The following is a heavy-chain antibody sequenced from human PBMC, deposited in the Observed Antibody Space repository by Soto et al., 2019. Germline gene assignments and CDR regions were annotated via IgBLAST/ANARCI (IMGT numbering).Heavy chain of an antibody. J-gene: IGHJ6*02. D-gene: IGHD3-3*01. Sequence: ASVKFYCKASGYTFTSYYMHLVRQAPGQGLEWMGIINPSGGSTSYAQKFQGRVTMTRDTSTSTVYMELSSLRSEDTAVYYCAREVLRFLEWLSTYGMDVWGQGTTVTVSS. CDR1: GYTFTSYY. CDR2: INPSGGST. V-gene: IGHV1-46*01. CDR3: AREVLRFLEWLSTYGMDV.